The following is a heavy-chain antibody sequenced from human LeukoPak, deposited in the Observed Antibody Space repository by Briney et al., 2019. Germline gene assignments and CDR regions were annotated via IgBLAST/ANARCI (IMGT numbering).Heavy chain of an antibody. Sequence: ASVKVSCKASGYTFTSYDINWVRQATGQGLEWMGWMNPNSGNTGYAQKFQGRVTMTRNTSISTAYTELSSLRSEGTAVYYCARGANMDTAMVYWGQGTLVTVSS. CDR1: GYTFTSYD. CDR2: MNPNSGNT. V-gene: IGHV1-8*01. CDR3: ARGANMDTAMVY. D-gene: IGHD5-18*01. J-gene: IGHJ4*02.